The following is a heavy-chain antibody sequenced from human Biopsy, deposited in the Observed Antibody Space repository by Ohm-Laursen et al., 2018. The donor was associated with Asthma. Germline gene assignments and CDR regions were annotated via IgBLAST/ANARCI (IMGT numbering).Heavy chain of an antibody. J-gene: IGHJ3*02. CDR1: GFVFSQCG. CDR3: ARQSGQDYGDSSGFDI. Sequence: SLRLSCSASGFVFSQCGMHWVRQGPGKGLERVALVSSDGHNKYYEDSVKGRFTISRDNSRNRPYLQINRLTVEDSAVYFCARQSGQDYGDSSGFDIWGQGTKVAVSS. CDR2: VSSDGHNK. D-gene: IGHD3-22*01. V-gene: IGHV3-30*03.